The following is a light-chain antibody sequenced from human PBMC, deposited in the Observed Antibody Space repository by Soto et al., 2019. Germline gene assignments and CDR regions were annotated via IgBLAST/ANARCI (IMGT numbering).Light chain of an antibody. Sequence: AIQLTQSPSSLSASVGDRVTITCRASQGISSALAWYQQKPGKAPKLLIYDASSLESGVPSRFSGSGSGTNFTLALSSLQPEDFASYYFQQFNSYPFTLGPGTKVDI. CDR1: QGISSA. V-gene: IGKV1-13*02. CDR2: DAS. CDR3: QQFNSYPFT. J-gene: IGKJ3*01.